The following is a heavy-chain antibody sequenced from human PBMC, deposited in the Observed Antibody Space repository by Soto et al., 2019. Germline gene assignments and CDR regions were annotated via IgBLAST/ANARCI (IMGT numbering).Heavy chain of an antibody. D-gene: IGHD2-2*01. Sequence: NLGGSLRLSCAASGFTFSRYGMNWLRQAPGKGLEWVASISSSTSYVYYADSVKGRFSTSRDNAKNILYLEMYGLRTEDTAVYYCARDPSEGRVGNWFESWGQGTLVTVS. CDR2: ISSSTSYV. CDR1: GFTFSRYG. V-gene: IGHV3-21*06. J-gene: IGHJ5*01. CDR3: ARDPSEGRVGNWFES.